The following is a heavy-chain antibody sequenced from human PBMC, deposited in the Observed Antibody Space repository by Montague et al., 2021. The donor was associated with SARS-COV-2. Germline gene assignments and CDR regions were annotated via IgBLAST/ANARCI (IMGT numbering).Heavy chain of an antibody. CDR3: ARLRDGVVPSPILGVGPYYSYYYMDV. CDR1: GTSSSGYY. D-gene: IGHD3-10*01. J-gene: IGHJ6*03. V-gene: IGHV4-34*01. CDR2: INHGGST. Sequence: SETLSLTCAVHGTSSSGYYWNWIRQPPGKGLEWIGEINHGGSTKYSPSLKSRLTISADTSKTQFSLKLTSVAAADTAVYYCARLRDGVVPSPILGVGPYYSYYYMDVWGRGTTVTVSS.